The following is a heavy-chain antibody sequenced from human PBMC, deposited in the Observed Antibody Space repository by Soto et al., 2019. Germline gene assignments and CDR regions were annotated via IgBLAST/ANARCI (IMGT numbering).Heavy chain of an antibody. CDR1: GFSFSSYA. J-gene: IGHJ5*02. CDR2: ISHDGINK. CDR3: ARDMYSSDYFVKWFEP. Sequence: ESVGGVVQPGRSLRLSCTASGFSFSSYAMYWFRQPPGKGLEWVAVISHDGINKHYADSVKGRVTVSRDNSNHSLDLQLNSLGGEDTAMYYCARDMYSSDYFVKWFEPWGQGTLVTVSS. D-gene: IGHD6-19*01. V-gene: IGHV3-30-3*01.